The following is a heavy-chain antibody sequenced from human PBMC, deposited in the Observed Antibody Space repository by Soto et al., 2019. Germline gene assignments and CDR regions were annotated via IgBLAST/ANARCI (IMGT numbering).Heavy chain of an antibody. CDR3: AKDIVEVTVVAGYFDY. D-gene: IGHD2-2*01. V-gene: IGHV3-9*01. J-gene: IGHJ4*02. CDR2: ISWNSGSI. CDR1: GFTFDDYA. Sequence: GGSLRLSCAASGFTFDDYAMHWVRQAPGKGLEWVSGISWNSGSIGYADSVKGRFTISRDNAENSLYLQMNSLRAEDTALYYCAKDIVEVTVVAGYFDYWGQGTLVTVSS.